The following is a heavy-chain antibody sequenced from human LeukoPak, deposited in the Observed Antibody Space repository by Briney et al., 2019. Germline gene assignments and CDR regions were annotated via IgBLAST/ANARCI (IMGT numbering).Heavy chain of an antibody. CDR3: ARDQEGFDY. CDR2: IYPRDGST. Sequence: ASVTVSCKASGYTFTSNYIHWVRQAPGQGLEWMGMIYPRDGSTSYAQKYQGRVTVTRDTSTSTVHMELSGLRSEDTAVYYCARDQEGFDYWGQGTLVTVSS. V-gene: IGHV1-46*01. CDR1: GYTFTSNY. J-gene: IGHJ4*02.